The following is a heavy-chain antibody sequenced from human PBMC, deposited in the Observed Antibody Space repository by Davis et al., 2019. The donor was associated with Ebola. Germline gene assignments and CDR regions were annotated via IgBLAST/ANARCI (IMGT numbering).Heavy chain of an antibody. D-gene: IGHD6-13*01. J-gene: IGHJ4*02. CDR1: VITFSSYA. CDR3: AKGRIAAAPYY. Sequence: GGSLRLSCTDSVITFSSYAMTWVRQAPGKGLEWVSAISGSGGSTYYADSVKGRFTISRDNSKKTLYLQMNSLRAEDTAVYYCAKGRIAAAPYYWGQGTLVTVSS. V-gene: IGHV3-23*01. CDR2: ISGSGGST.